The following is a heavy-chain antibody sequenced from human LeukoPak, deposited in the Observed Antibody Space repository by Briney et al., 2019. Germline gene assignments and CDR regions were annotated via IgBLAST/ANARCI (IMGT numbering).Heavy chain of an antibody. CDR1: GGSISSCY. CDR3: ARGRPSYDFWSGYQTTIDY. V-gene: IGHV4-59*01. J-gene: IGHJ4*02. D-gene: IGHD3-3*01. Sequence: KPSETLSLTCTVSGGSISSCYWSWIRQPPGKGLEWIGYIYYSGSTNYNPSLKSRVTISVDTSKNQFSLKLSSVTAADTAVYYCARGRPSYDFWSGYQTTIDYWGQGTLVTVSS. CDR2: IYYSGST.